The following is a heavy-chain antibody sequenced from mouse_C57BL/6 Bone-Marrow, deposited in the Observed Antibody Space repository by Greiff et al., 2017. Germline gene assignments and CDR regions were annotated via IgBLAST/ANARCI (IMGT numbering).Heavy chain of an antibody. V-gene: IGHV1-80*01. CDR1: GYAFSSYW. J-gene: IGHJ1*03. D-gene: IGHD2-4*01. Sequence: VQLQQSGAELVKPGASVKISCKASGYAFSSYWMNWVKQRPGKGLEWIGQIYPGDGDTNYNGKFKGKATLTADKSSSTAYMQLSSLTSEDSAVYFCARRGYYDYHWYFDVWGTGTTVTVYS. CDR3: ARRGYYDYHWYFDV. CDR2: IYPGDGDT.